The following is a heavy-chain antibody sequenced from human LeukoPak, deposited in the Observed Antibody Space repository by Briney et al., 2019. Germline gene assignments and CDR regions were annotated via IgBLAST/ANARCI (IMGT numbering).Heavy chain of an antibody. CDR1: GGSISSSSYY. D-gene: IGHD6-19*01. V-gene: IGHV4-39*07. CDR3: ARETSLAGFASGLGFNY. J-gene: IGHJ4*02. Sequence: SETLSLTCTVSGGSISSSSYYWGWIRQPPGKGLEWIGSIYYSGSTNYNPSLKSRVTMSIDTSKNHFSLKLTSVTAADTATYYCARETSLAGFASGLGFNYWGQGILVSVSS. CDR2: IYYSGST.